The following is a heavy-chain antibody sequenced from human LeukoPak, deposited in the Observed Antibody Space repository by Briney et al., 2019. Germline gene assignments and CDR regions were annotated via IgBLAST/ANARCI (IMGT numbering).Heavy chain of an antibody. CDR2: IIPIFGTA. Sequence: SVKVSCKASGGTFSSYAISWVRQAPGRGLEWMGGIIPIFGTANYAQKFQGRVTITADKSTSTAYMELSSLRSEDTAVYYCARVDILTGYYHFDYWGQGTLVTVSS. CDR1: GGTFSSYA. CDR3: ARVDILTGYYHFDY. J-gene: IGHJ4*02. D-gene: IGHD3-9*01. V-gene: IGHV1-69*06.